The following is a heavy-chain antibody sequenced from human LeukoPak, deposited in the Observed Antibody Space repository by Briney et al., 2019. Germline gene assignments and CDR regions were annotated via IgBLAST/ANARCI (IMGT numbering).Heavy chain of an antibody. V-gene: IGHV3-30*02. CDR2: IRYDGSNK. Sequence: GGSLRLSCAASGFTFSTYGMHWVRQAPGKGLEWVAFIRYDGSNKSYADSVKGRFTISRDNSKNTLYLQMNSLRGEDTAVHYCAKDQYAFVVVPTATLDYWGQGTLVTVSS. J-gene: IGHJ4*02. D-gene: IGHD2-2*01. CDR3: AKDQYAFVVVPTATLDY. CDR1: GFTFSTYG.